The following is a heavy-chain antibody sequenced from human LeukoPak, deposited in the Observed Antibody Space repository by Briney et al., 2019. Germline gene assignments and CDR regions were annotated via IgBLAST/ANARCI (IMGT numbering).Heavy chain of an antibody. J-gene: IGHJ4*02. Sequence: GGSLRLSCAASGFTVSINCMSWVRQAPGKGLEWVSVIYSGGSTSYADSVKGLFTISRDNSKNTLYLQMNSLRAEDTAIYYCARGISIAAPLFYFDYWGQGTLVTVSS. CDR2: IYSGGST. D-gene: IGHD6-13*01. CDR3: ARGISIAAPLFYFDY. CDR1: GFTVSINC. V-gene: IGHV3-66*02.